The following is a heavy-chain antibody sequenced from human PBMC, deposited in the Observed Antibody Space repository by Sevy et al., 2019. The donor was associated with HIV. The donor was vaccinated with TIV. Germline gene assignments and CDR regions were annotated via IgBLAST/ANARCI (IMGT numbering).Heavy chain of an antibody. D-gene: IGHD1-26*01. Sequence: GGSLRLSCAASGFTFSSYGMHWVRQAPGKGLEWVAVIWYDGSNKYYADSVKGRFTISRDNSKNTPYLQMNSLRAEDTAVYYCARASIVGATPDYWGQGTLVTVSS. CDR2: IWYDGSNK. J-gene: IGHJ4*02. CDR3: ARASIVGATPDY. V-gene: IGHV3-33*01. CDR1: GFTFSSYG.